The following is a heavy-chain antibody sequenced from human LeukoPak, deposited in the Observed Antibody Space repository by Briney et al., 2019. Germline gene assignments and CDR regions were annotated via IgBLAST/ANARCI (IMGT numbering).Heavy chain of an antibody. V-gene: IGHV4-34*01. Sequence: GSLRLSCAASGFTFSSYAMSWIRQPPGKGLEWIGEINHSGSTNYNPSLKSRVTISVDTSKNQFSLKLSSVTAADTAVYYCARGTAKGGVDYWGQGTLVTVSS. CDR1: GFTFSSYA. J-gene: IGHJ4*02. CDR3: ARGTAKGGVDY. CDR2: INHSGST. D-gene: IGHD5-18*01.